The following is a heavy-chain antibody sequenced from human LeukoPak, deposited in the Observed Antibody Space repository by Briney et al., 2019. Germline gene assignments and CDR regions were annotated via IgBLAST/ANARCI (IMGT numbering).Heavy chain of an antibody. CDR3: ARGSAVARQYYYYYMDG. Sequence: SETLSLTCDVYGGSFSGYYWSWIRQPPGKGLEWIGEINHSGNTNYNPSLKSRVTISVDTSKNQFSLKLSSVTAADTAVYYCARGSAVARQYYYYYMDGWGKGTTVTVSS. CDR1: GGSFSGYY. V-gene: IGHV4-34*01. CDR2: INHSGNT. D-gene: IGHD6-19*01. J-gene: IGHJ6*03.